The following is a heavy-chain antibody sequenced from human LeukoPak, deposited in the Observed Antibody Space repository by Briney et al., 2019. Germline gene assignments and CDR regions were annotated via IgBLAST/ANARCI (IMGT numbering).Heavy chain of an antibody. J-gene: IGHJ4*02. Sequence: SETLSLTCTVSGGSVSSGTYYWSWIRQPPGKGLEWIGHIYYSGATKYNPSLKSRITISVDTSKNQFSLMLSSVTAADTAVYYCARFGITVVRGGKYYFDYWGQGTLVTVSS. CDR1: GGSVSSGTYY. CDR2: IYYSGAT. D-gene: IGHD3-10*01. V-gene: IGHV4-61*01. CDR3: ARFGITVVRGGKYYFDY.